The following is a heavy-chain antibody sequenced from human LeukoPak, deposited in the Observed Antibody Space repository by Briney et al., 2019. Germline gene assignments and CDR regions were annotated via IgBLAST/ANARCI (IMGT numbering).Heavy chain of an antibody. CDR1: GFTFSGYA. V-gene: IGHV3-23*01. CDR2: ISDNGGRT. Sequence: GGSLRLSCAASGFTFSGYAMSWVRQAPGKGLEWVSTISDNGGRTYYADSVKGRFTISRDNSKNTLYLQMNSLRAEDTAVYYCAGRGGRWLQPAVELNIDYWGQGTLVTVSS. J-gene: IGHJ4*02. D-gene: IGHD5-24*01. CDR3: AGRGGRWLQPAVELNIDY.